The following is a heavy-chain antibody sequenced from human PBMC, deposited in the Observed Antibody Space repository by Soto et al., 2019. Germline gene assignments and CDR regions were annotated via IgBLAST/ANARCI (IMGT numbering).Heavy chain of an antibody. CDR1: GFIFSSFS. V-gene: IGHV3-23*01. J-gene: IGHJ4*02. CDR3: AKGIDY. Sequence: GGSLRLSCTASGFIFSSFSMNWVRQAPGKGLQWVATISGSGDTKYYADSVKGRITVSRDNSKSTLYLQLDSLRGEDTAVYYCAKGIDYWGQGTLLTVSS. CDR2: ISGSGDTK.